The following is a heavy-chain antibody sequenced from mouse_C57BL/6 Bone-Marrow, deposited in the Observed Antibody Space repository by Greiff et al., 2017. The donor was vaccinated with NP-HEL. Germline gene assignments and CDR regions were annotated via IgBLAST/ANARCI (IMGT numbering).Heavy chain of an antibody. D-gene: IGHD2-5*01. V-gene: IGHV1-82*01. J-gene: IGHJ1*03. CDR1: GYAFSSSW. Sequence: QVQLQQSGPELVKPGASVKISCKASGYAFSSSWMNWVKQRPGKGLEWIGRIYPGDGDTNYNGKFKGKATLTADKSSSTAYMQLSSLTSEDSAVYFCARWYYSKQYFDVWGTGTTVTVSS. CDR2: IYPGDGDT. CDR3: ARWYYSKQYFDV.